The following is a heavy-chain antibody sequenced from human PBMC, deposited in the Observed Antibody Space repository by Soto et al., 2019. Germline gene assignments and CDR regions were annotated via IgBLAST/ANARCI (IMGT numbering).Heavy chain of an antibody. V-gene: IGHV2-5*02. D-gene: IGHD6-13*01. CDR2: IYWDDDK. CDR1: GFSLSTSGVG. J-gene: IGHJ5*02. CDR3: AHRIAAAEKYNWFDP. Sequence: QITLKESGPTLVKPTQTLTLTCTFSGFSLSTSGVGVGWIRQPPGKALEWLALIYWDDDKRYSPSLKSRLTITKDTSNNQVVLTMTNMDPVDTATYYCAHRIAAAEKYNWFDPWGQGTLVTVSS.